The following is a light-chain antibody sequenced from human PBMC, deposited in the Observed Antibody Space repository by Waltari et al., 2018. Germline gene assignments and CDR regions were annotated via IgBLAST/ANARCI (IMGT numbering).Light chain of an antibody. CDR1: ALPTEY. Sequence: SYELTQSPSQSVSPGQTATITCSGDALPTEYVYWYQQKPGQAPVLIIYKDEERPPGIPERFSGSSSGTTATLTISGVQAEDEADYYGQSADSSGTYYVFAAGTKVTVL. V-gene: IGLV3-25*03. CDR3: QSADSSGTYYV. J-gene: IGLJ1*01. CDR2: KDE.